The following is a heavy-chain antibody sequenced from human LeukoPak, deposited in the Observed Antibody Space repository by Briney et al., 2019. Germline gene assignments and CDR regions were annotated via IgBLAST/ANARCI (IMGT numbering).Heavy chain of an antibody. CDR1: GGTFSSYA. V-gene: IGHV1-69*13. D-gene: IGHD6-19*01. CDR3: ARGAGDSSGWTHAFDI. Sequence: SVKVSCKASGGTFSSYAISWVRQAPGQGLEWMGGIIPIFGTANYAQKFQGRVTITADESTSTAYMELSSLRSEDTAVYYCARGAGDSSGWTHAFDIWGQGTMITVSS. J-gene: IGHJ3*02. CDR2: IIPIFGTA.